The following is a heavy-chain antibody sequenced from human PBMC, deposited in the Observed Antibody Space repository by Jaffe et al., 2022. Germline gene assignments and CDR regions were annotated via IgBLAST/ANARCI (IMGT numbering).Heavy chain of an antibody. V-gene: IGHV4-59*01. J-gene: IGHJ2*01. D-gene: IGHD2-2*01. CDR2: IYYSGST. Sequence: QVQLQESGPGLVKPSETLSLTCTVSGGSISSYYWSWIRQPPGKGLEWIGYIYYSGSTNYNPSLKSRVTISVDTSKNQFSLKLSSVTAADTAVYYCAREAGGTSYWYFDLWGRGTLVTVSS. CDR3: AREAGGTSYWYFDL. CDR1: GGSISSYY.